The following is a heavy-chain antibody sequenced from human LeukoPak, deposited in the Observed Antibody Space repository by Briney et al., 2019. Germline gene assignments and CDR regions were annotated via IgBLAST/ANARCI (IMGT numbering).Heavy chain of an antibody. CDR2: IWYDGSNK. CDR3: ARAALDYNWFDP. J-gene: IGHJ5*02. V-gene: IGHV3-33*01. CDR1: GFTFSSYG. Sequence: GRSLRLSCAASGFTFSSYGMHWVRQAPGKGLEWVAVIWYDGSNKYYADSVKGRFTISRDNSKNTLYLQMNSLRAEDTAVYYCARAALDYNWFDPWGQGTLVTVSS.